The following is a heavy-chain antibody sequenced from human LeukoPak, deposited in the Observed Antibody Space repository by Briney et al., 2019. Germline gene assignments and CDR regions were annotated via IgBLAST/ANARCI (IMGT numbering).Heavy chain of an antibody. CDR3: ARHDSFIPY. J-gene: IGHJ4*02. D-gene: IGHD3-16*02. V-gene: IGHV3-23*01. CDR1: GLTFSDYA. CDR2: ISDSGGST. Sequence: GGSLRLSCVASGLTFSDYAMSWVRQAPGKGLEWVSGISDSGGSTYYADSVKGRCTISRDNSKNTVSLQMNNLRAEDTAVYFCARHDSFIPYWGQGTLVTVTS.